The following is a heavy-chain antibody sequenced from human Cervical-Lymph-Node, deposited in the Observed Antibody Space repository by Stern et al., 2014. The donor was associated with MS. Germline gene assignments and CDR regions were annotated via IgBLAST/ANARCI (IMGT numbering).Heavy chain of an antibody. CDR3: AKGGSGSYLD. CDR1: GFVFRRYA. D-gene: IGHD1-26*01. Sequence: VQLVESGGGVVQPGRSLRLSCAASGFVFRRYALHWVRPAPGKGLEWVALISYDGRDKYYTDSVKGRFPVSRDNSNNTVDLEMNSLRLEDTAVYYCAKGGSGSYLDWGQGSLVTVSS. J-gene: IGHJ4*02. V-gene: IGHV3-30*04. CDR2: ISYDGRDK.